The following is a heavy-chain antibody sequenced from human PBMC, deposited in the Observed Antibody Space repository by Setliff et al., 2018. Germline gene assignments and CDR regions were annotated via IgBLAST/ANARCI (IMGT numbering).Heavy chain of an antibody. J-gene: IGHJ3*02. Sequence: ASVKVSCKASGGTFTNYAISWVRQAPGQGLEWMGWMNPNSGNTGYAQKFQGRVTITRNTSISTAYMELSSLRSEDTAVYYCARAHSGSDFHDPFDIWGQGTMVTVSS. D-gene: IGHD1-26*01. CDR1: GGTFTNYA. CDR3: ARAHSGSDFHDPFDI. CDR2: MNPNSGNT. V-gene: IGHV1-8*03.